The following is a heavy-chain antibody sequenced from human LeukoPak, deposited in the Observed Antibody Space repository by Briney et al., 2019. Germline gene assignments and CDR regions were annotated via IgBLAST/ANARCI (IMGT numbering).Heavy chain of an antibody. V-gene: IGHV3-7*03. CDR3: ARGGAGGGYFPT. CDR2: MKEDGSDE. Sequence: PGGSLRLSCVASGFSFSDSTMSWVRQAAGKGLEWVAKMKEDGSDENYVDSVKGRFTISRDNARNSLHLQMESLRAEDTAVYFCARGGAGGGYFPTWGQGILVIVSS. J-gene: IGHJ1*01. CDR1: GFSFSDST. D-gene: IGHD3-16*01.